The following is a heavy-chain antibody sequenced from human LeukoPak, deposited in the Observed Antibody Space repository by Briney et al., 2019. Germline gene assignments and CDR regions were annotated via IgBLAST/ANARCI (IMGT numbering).Heavy chain of an antibody. CDR1: GFSLSTSGVG. D-gene: IGHD6-19*01. V-gene: IGHV2-5*02. CDR2: IYWDDDK. Sequence: SGPTLVKPTQTLTLTCTFSGFSLSTSGVGVGWIRQPPGKALEWLALIYWDDDKRYSPSLKSRLTITKDTSKNQVVLTMTNMDPVYTATYYCAHLSSGWRYFDYWGQGTLVTVSS. J-gene: IGHJ4*02. CDR3: AHLSSGWRYFDY.